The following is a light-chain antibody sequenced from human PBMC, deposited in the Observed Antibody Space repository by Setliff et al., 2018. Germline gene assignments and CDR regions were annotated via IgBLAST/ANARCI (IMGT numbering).Light chain of an antibody. Sequence: QSVLTQPPSASGTPGQRVTISCSGSSPNIGSHSVNWYQKVPGAAPKLLIFSNNMRPSGVPGRFSGSKSGTSASLAISGLQSEDEGDYYCAVRDDSRGGSGMFGGGTK. V-gene: IGLV1-44*01. CDR1: SPNIGSHS. CDR2: SNN. J-gene: IGLJ3*02. CDR3: AVRDDSRGGSGM.